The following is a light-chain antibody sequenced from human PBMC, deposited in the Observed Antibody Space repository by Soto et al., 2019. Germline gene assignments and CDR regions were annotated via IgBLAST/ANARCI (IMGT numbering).Light chain of an antibody. CDR3: SSYSLTPTLGV. Sequence: QSALTQPASVSGSPGQSITISCTGTSSDVGFADYVSWYQHHPGNAPKLLIYEVTNRPSGISSRFSGSKSGNTASLTISGLQAEDDGYYYCSSYSLTPTLGVFGTGTKLTVL. V-gene: IGLV2-14*01. CDR2: EVT. CDR1: SSDVGFADY. J-gene: IGLJ1*01.